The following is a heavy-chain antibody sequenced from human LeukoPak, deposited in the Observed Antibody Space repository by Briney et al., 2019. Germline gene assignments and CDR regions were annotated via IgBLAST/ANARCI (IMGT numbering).Heavy chain of an antibody. Sequence: GGSLRLSCAASGFTFSSYAMSWVRQAPGKGLEWVSAISGSGGRIYYADSVKGRFTISRDNSKNTLYLQMNSLRAEDTAVYCCAITLQVRGVWALDYWGQGTLVTVSS. CDR1: GFTFSSYA. J-gene: IGHJ4*02. CDR2: ISGSGGRI. CDR3: AITLQVRGVWALDY. V-gene: IGHV3-23*01. D-gene: IGHD3-10*01.